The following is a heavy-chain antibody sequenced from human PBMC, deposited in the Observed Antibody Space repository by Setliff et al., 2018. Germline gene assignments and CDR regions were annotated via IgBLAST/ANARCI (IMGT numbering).Heavy chain of an antibody. D-gene: IGHD5-18*01. Sequence: GASVKVSCKASGYTSGTYYTHWVRQAPGQGLEWMGVINSSGTTTRYAQRFKGRVTMTTETSTSTVYMELSGLRSDDTAVYYCARGRSYEGSGYSDDAFDIWGQGTLVTVSS. CDR3: ARGRSYEGSGYSDDAFDI. V-gene: IGHV1-46*01. J-gene: IGHJ3*02. CDR1: GYTSGTYY. CDR2: INSSGTTT.